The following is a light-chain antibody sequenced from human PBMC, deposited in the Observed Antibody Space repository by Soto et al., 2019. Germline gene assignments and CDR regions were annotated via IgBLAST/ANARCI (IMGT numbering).Light chain of an antibody. V-gene: IGKV3-20*01. CDR1: QSFSSSY. Sequence: EIVLTQSPGTLSLSPGERATLSCRASQSFSSSYLAWYQQKPGQAPRLLIYGASSRATGIPDRFSGSGSGTHFTLTISSLEPEDFAVYYCQHYGSALFTFCPGTQVDVK. CDR2: GAS. J-gene: IGKJ3*01. CDR3: QHYGSALFT.